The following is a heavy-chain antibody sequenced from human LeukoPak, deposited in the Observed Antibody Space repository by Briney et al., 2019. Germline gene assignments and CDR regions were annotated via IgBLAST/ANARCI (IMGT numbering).Heavy chain of an antibody. CDR3: ATGINQLLLFDY. V-gene: IGHV1-24*01. J-gene: IGHJ4*02. Sequence: ASVKVSCKVSGYTLTELSMHWVRQAPGKGLEWMGGFDPEDGETIYAQKFQGRVTITEDTSTDTAYMELSSLRSEDTAVYYCATGINQLLLFDYWGQGTLVTVSS. CDR2: FDPEDGET. CDR1: GYTLTELS. D-gene: IGHD2-2*01.